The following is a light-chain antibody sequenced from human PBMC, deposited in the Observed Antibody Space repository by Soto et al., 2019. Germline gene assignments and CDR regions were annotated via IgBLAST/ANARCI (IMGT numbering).Light chain of an antibody. CDR1: QSISNY. Sequence: DIQMTQSPSSLSASVGDRVTITCRASQSISNYLNWYQQKPGKAPKFLIYSASSLQSGVPSRFSGRGSGTDFTLTISSLQPEDFRIYFCQQRYRTPLTFGGGTKVEIK. CDR3: QQRYRTPLT. J-gene: IGKJ4*01. V-gene: IGKV1-39*01. CDR2: SAS.